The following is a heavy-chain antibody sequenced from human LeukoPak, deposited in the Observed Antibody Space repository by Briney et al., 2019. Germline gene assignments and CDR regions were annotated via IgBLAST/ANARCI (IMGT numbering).Heavy chain of an antibody. CDR1: GGTFSSYA. V-gene: IGHV1-69*13. D-gene: IGHD1/OR15-1a*01. J-gene: IGHJ4*02. CDR3: ARAGYWNNADY. Sequence: ASVEVSCKASGGTFSSYAISWVRQAPGQGLEWMGGIIPIFGTANYAQKFQGRVTITADESTSTAYMELISLRSEDTAVYYCARAGYWNNADYWGQGTLVTVSS. CDR2: IIPIFGTA.